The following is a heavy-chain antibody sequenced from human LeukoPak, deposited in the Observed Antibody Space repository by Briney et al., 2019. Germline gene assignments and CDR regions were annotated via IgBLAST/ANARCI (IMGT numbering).Heavy chain of an antibody. CDR3: ARRGRSGSYKFDY. V-gene: IGHV4-59*12. CDR1: GGSISSYY. Sequence: SETLSLTCTVSGGSISSYYWSWIRQPPGKGLEWIGYIYYSGSTNYNPSLKSRVTISVDTSKNQFSLKLSTVTAADTAVYYCARRGRSGSYKFDYWGQGTLVTVSS. CDR2: IYYSGST. D-gene: IGHD3-10*01. J-gene: IGHJ4*02.